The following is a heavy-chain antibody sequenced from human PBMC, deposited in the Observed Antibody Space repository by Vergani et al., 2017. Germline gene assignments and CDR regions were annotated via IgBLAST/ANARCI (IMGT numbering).Heavy chain of an antibody. J-gene: IGHJ6*02. CDR3: ARDRDYLGSGSYPYFYYYGLDV. CDR2: ISSSSSYI. V-gene: IGHV3-21*01. Sequence: EVQLVESGGGLVKPGGSLRLSCTASGFTLNIYSMNWVRQAPGKGLEWVSGISSSSSYIHYSDSLKGRFTISRDNAKSSLYLQMNSLRAEDTGVYYCARDRDYLGSGSYPYFYYYGLDVWGQGTAVTVSS. D-gene: IGHD3-10*01. CDR1: GFTLNIYS.